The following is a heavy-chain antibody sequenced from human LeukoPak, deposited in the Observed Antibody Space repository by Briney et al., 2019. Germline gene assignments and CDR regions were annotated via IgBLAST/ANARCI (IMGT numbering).Heavy chain of an antibody. CDR2: INQDGSEK. D-gene: IGHD6-19*01. J-gene: IGHJ3*02. Sequence: GGSLRLSCAASGFTFRGFSMSWVRQAPGKGLEWVAEINQDGSEKYYVDSVKGRFTISRDNAKNSLYLQMNSLRAEDTAVYYCAGDEEQLNIWGQGTMVTVSS. V-gene: IGHV3-7*04. CDR3: AGDEEQLNI. CDR1: GFTFRGFS.